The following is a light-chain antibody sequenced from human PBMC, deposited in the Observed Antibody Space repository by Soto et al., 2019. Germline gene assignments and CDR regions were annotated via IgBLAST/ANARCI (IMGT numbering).Light chain of an antibody. CDR2: DVN. CDR3: CSYAGSYTFV. J-gene: IGLJ1*01. Sequence: QSALTQPRSVSGSPGQSVTISCTGTSSDVGGFNSVSWYQQHPGKAPKLMIYDVNKRPSGVPDRFSGSKSDNTASLTISGLQAEDEADYYCCSYAGSYTFVFGIGTKVTV. V-gene: IGLV2-11*01. CDR1: SSDVGGFNS.